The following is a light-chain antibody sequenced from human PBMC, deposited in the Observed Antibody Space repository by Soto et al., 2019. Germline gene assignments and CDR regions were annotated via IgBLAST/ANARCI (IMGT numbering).Light chain of an antibody. CDR2: WAS. J-gene: IGKJ4*01. Sequence: DIVMTQSPDSLAVSLGERATINCKSSQSVLYSSNNKNYLAWYQQKPGQPPKLLIYWASTGESGVPDRFSGSGSGTDFALTFSSLQADDVAVYYCQQYYSSSLFGGGTKVEIK. V-gene: IGKV4-1*01. CDR1: QSVLYSSNNKNY. CDR3: QQYYSSSL.